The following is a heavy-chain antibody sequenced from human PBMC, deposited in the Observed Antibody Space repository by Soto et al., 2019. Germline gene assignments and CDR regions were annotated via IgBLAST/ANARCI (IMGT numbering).Heavy chain of an antibody. V-gene: IGHV5-10-1*01. CDR1: GYSFTSYW. CDR2: IDPSDSYT. J-gene: IGHJ5*02. D-gene: IGHD3-22*01. Sequence: PGESLKISCKGSGYSFTSYWISWVRQMPGKGLEWMGRIDPSDSYTNYSPSFQGHVTMSADKSINTAYLQWSSLKASDSAMYYCARHKAFYYDNSGAWGQGSLVNVS. CDR3: ARHKAFYYDNSGA.